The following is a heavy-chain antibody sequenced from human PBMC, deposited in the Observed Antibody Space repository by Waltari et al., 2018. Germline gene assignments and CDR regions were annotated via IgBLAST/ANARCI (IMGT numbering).Heavy chain of an antibody. J-gene: IGHJ2*01. V-gene: IGHV4-38-2*02. CDR3: ASAPYGGNSMWYFDL. Sequence: QVQLQESGPGLVKPSETLSLTCTVSGYSISSGYYWGWIRQPPGKGLEWIGSIYHSGSTYYNPSLKSRVTISVDTSKTQFSLKLSSVTAADTAVYYCASAPYGGNSMWYFDLWGRGTLVTVSS. CDR1: GYSISSGYY. CDR2: IYHSGST. D-gene: IGHD4-17*01.